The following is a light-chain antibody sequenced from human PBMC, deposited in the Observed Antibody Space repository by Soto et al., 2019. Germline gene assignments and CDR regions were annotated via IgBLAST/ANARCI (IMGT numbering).Light chain of an antibody. Sequence: EIVMTQSPATLSVSPGERATLSCRASQSVSGNLAWYQQKPGQAPRLLIYGASTRATGIPARFSGSGSETEFTLTISSLQSEDFAVYYCQQYNNWPQTFGQGTKVEIK. J-gene: IGKJ1*01. V-gene: IGKV3-15*01. CDR2: GAS. CDR1: QSVSGN. CDR3: QQYNNWPQT.